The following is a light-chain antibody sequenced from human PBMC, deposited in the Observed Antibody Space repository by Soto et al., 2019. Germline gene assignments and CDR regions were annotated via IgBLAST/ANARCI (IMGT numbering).Light chain of an antibody. CDR3: SSYTSSSTDYV. CDR1: SSDVGGYNY. CDR2: DVS. J-gene: IGLJ1*01. V-gene: IGLV2-14*01. Sequence: QSVLTQPASVSGSPGQSITISCTGTSSDVGGYNYVSWYQQHPGKAPKLMIYDVSNRPSGVSNRFSGSKSGNTASLTISGLQAEAEADYYCSSYTSSSTDYVFGTGTKLTVL.